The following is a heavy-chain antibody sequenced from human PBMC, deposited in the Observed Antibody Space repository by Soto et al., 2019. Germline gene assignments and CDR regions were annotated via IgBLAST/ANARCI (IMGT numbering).Heavy chain of an antibody. CDR2: ISYDGSNK. D-gene: IGHD6-13*01. CDR3: ARGHSREGYYYGMDV. CDR1: GFTFSSYA. J-gene: IGHJ6*02. Sequence: GGSLRLSCAASGFTFSSYAMHWVRQAPGKGLEWVAVISYDGSNKYYADSVKGRFTISRDNSKNMLYLQMNSLRAEDTAVYYCARGHSREGYYYGMDVWGQGTTVTVSS. V-gene: IGHV3-30-3*01.